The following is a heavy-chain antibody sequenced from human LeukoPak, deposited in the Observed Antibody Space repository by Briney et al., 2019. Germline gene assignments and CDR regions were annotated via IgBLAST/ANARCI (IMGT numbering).Heavy chain of an antibody. CDR2: ISGDGGST. J-gene: IGHJ5*02. V-gene: IGHV3-43*02. CDR3: AKDKGYGGNSDWFDP. Sequence: PGGSLRLSCAASGFTFDDYAMHWVRQAPGKGLEWVSLISGDGGSTYYADSVKGRFTISRGNSKNSLYLQMNSLRTEDTALYYCAKDKGYGGNSDWFDPWGQGTLVTVSS. CDR1: GFTFDDYA. D-gene: IGHD4-23*01.